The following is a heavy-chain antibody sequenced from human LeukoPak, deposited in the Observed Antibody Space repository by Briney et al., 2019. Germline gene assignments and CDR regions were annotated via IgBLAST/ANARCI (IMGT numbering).Heavy chain of an antibody. D-gene: IGHD6-13*01. CDR1: GYSISNGYY. CDR2: MYYSGST. V-gene: IGHV4-38-2*02. J-gene: IGHJ5*01. CDR3: ARAPRQSSWYDS. Sequence: SETLSLTCSVSGYSISNGYYWGWIRQPPGKGLEWIGTMYYSGSTYYTPSLQSRVTISIDTSTNEVSLRLTSVTATDTAVYFCARAPRQSSWYDSWGQGTLVTVSS.